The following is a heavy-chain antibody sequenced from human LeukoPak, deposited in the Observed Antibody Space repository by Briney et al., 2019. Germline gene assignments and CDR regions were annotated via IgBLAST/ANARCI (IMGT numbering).Heavy chain of an antibody. CDR3: AKISASDFWSSCDS. D-gene: IGHD3-3*01. CDR1: GITFSSHA. Sequence: GGSLRLSCAASGITFSSHAMTWVRQAPGKGLEWVAAIRGNGATTDYADSVKGRFTISRDNSKSTLYLQMNSLRAEDTAVYYCAKISASDFWSSCDSWGQGTLVTVSS. V-gene: IGHV3-23*01. J-gene: IGHJ4*02. CDR2: IRGNGATT.